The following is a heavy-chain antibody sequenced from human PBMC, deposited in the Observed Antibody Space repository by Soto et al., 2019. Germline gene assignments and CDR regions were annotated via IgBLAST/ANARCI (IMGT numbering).Heavy chain of an antibody. V-gene: IGHV4-34*01. D-gene: IGHD3-3*01. CDR2: INHSGST. J-gene: IGHJ6*02. Sequence: SETLSLTCAVYGGSFSGYYWSWIRQPPGKGLEWIGEINHSGSTNYNPSLKSRVTISVDTSKNQFSLKLSSVTAADTAVYYCARDAVVMYFLVDTAYKYGNYVRGRGTTVTVSS. CDR1: GGSFSGYY. CDR3: ARDAVVMYFLVDTAYKYGNYV.